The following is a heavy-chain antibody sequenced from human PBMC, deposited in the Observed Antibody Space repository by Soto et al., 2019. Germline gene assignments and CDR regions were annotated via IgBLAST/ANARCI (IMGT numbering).Heavy chain of an antibody. CDR1: GYTFTGYY. CDR2: INPNSGGT. V-gene: IGHV1-2*04. J-gene: IGHJ6*02. D-gene: IGHD6-19*01. Sequence: ASVKVSCKASGYTFTGYYMHWVRQAPGQGLEWMGWINPNSGGTNYAQKFQGWVTMTRDTSISTAYMELSRLRSDDTAVYYCARDFRPRSIAVAGTRSGGSPQEQYGRDVWGQESTFAVSS. CDR3: ARDFRPRSIAVAGTRSGGSPQEQYGRDV.